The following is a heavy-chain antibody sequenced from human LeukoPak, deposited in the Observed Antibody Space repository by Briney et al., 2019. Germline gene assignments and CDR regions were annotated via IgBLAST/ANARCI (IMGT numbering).Heavy chain of an antibody. D-gene: IGHD2-2*01. Sequence: ASVKVSCKASGYTFTGYYMHWVRQAPGQGLEWMGWINPNSGGTNYAQKFQSWVTMTRDTSISTAYMELSRLRSDDTAVYYCARGEETYCSSTSCYYYYGMDVWGKGTTVTVSS. CDR1: GYTFTGYY. CDR3: ARGEETYCSSTSCYYYYGMDV. CDR2: INPNSGGT. J-gene: IGHJ6*04. V-gene: IGHV1-2*04.